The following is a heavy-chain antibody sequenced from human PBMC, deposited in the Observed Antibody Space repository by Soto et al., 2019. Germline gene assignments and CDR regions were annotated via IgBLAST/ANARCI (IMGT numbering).Heavy chain of an antibody. CDR1: GFTVSSNY. CDR2: IYSGGST. D-gene: IGHD5-12*01. J-gene: IGHJ4*02. Sequence: EVQLVESGGGLVQPGGSLRLSCAASGFTVSSNYMSWVRQAPGKGLEWVSVIYSGGSTYYADSVKGRFTISSDNSTNTLYLQMNSLRAEDTAVYYCAATHSGYDSSLDYWGQGTLVTVSS. V-gene: IGHV3-66*01. CDR3: AATHSGYDSSLDY.